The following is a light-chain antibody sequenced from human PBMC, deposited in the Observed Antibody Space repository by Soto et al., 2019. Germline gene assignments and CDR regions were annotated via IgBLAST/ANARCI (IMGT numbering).Light chain of an antibody. CDR2: DAS. CDR1: QSVSSY. CDR3: QQRSNWPPWT. J-gene: IGKJ1*01. Sequence: EIVMTQSPVTLSVSPGERATLSCRASQSVSSYLAWYQQKPGQAPRLLIYDASNRATGIPARFSGSGSGTDFTLTISSLEPEDFAVYYCQQRSNWPPWTCGQGTK. V-gene: IGKV3-11*01.